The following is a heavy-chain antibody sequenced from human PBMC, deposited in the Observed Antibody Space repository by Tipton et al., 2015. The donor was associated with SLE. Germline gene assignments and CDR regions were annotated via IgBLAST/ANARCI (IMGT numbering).Heavy chain of an antibody. V-gene: IGHV4-39*07. CDR3: ARRHYSGPFDS. D-gene: IGHD5-12*01. J-gene: IGHJ4*02. Sequence: TLSLTCSVSDGSISTTNYYWGWLRQPPGKGLEWIGSIFYTGSTYYNPSLNSRVSFSIDTSENHFSLRLNSVTAADTAVYYCARRHYSGPFDSWGQGTLVPVSS. CDR2: IFYTGST. CDR1: DGSISTTNYY.